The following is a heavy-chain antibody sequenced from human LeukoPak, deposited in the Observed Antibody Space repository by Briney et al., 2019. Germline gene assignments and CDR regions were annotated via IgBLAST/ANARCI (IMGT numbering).Heavy chain of an antibody. CDR1: GGTFSSYA. CDR2: IIPIFGTA. Sequence: SVKVSCKASGGTFSSYAISWVRQAPGQGLEWKGGIIPIFGTANYAQKFQGRVTITTDESTSTAYMELSSLRSEDTAVYYCARGAGLSYYYYYMDVWGKGTTVTVSS. J-gene: IGHJ6*03. CDR3: ARGAGLSYYYYYMDV. V-gene: IGHV1-69*05. D-gene: IGHD2/OR15-2a*01.